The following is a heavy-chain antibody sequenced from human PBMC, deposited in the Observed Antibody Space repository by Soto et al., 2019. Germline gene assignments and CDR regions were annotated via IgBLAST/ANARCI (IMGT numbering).Heavy chain of an antibody. D-gene: IGHD2-8*01. CDR2: INWNSGNI. J-gene: IGHJ4*02. CDR1: GFSFDEYA. CDR3: AKGTKYCSSGVCSVFDY. Sequence: EVQVAESGGGSVQPGRSLRLSCEASGFSFDEYAMHWVRQVPGKGLAWVSSINWNSGNIGYADSVRGRFTISRDNAKNSLYLQMNSLRAENTAFYYCAKGTKYCSSGVCSVFDYWGQGTLVTVSS. V-gene: IGHV3-9*01.